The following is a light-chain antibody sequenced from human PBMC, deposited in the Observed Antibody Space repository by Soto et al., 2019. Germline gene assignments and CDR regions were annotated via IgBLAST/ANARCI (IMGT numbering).Light chain of an antibody. CDR1: QSIGDW. V-gene: IGKV1-5*03. J-gene: IGKJ1*01. Sequence: DIQMTQSPSTLYASVGDSVTITCRASQSIGDWLAWYQQRPGKAPKLLIYQASSLESGVPSRFSGSGSGTDFTLSISSLQPDDFATYYCQHYNSYSWTFGQGNKVQIK. CDR3: QHYNSYSWT. CDR2: QAS.